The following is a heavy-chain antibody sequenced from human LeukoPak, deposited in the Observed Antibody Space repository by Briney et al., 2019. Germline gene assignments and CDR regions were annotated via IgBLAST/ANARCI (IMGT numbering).Heavy chain of an antibody. CDR1: GFTFSSYG. CDR2: IYYDGSYK. J-gene: IGHJ4*01. Sequence: GGSLRLSCAASGFTFSSYGMHSVRQAPGKGLEWVAVIYYDGSYKSYADSGKGRYTISRDNSKNTVYLQMNSLRAEDTAVYYCARDPGLGRSWYFDYWGHGTLVTVSS. V-gene: IGHV3-33*01. D-gene: IGHD6-13*01. CDR3: ARDPGLGRSWYFDY.